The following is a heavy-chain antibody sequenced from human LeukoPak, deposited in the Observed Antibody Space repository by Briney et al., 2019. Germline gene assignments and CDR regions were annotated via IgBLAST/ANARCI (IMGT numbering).Heavy chain of an antibody. Sequence: ASVKVSCKASGGTFSSYAISWVRQAPGQGLEWMGRIIPILGIANYAQKFQGRVTITADKSTSTAYMELSSLRSEDTAVYYCARDRYRRSSIAARTTFDAFDIWGQGTMVTVSS. CDR1: GGTFSSYA. V-gene: IGHV1-69*04. J-gene: IGHJ3*02. D-gene: IGHD6-6*01. CDR2: IIPILGIA. CDR3: ARDRYRRSSIAARTTFDAFDI.